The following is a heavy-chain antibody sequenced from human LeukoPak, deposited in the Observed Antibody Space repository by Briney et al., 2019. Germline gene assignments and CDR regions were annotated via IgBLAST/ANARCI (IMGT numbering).Heavy chain of an antibody. CDR3: ARGNYYYDSSGHPDY. D-gene: IGHD3-22*01. V-gene: IGHV3-74*01. J-gene: IGHJ4*02. CDR2: INSDGSST. Sequence: GGSLRLSCAASGFTFSSYWMHWVRQAPGKGLVWVSRINSDGSSTSYADSVKGRFTISRDNAKNTLYLQMNSLRAEDTAVYYCARGNYYYDSSGHPDYWGQGTLVTVSS. CDR1: GFTFSSYW.